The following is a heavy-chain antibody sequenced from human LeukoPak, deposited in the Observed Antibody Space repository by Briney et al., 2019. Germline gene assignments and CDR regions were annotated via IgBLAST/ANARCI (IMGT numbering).Heavy chain of an antibody. CDR3: ARPLNQWEAFDI. V-gene: IGHV1-46*01. CDR1: GYTFINYY. CDR2: FNPSGYST. D-gene: IGHD1-26*01. Sequence: GASVTLSFKSSGYTFINYYVNWVRQAPGQGLEWMGRFNPSGYSTIDTQKFQGRVTMTRDTSTSTVYMELSSLRSEDTAVYYCARPLNQWEAFDIWGQGTMVTVSS. J-gene: IGHJ3*02.